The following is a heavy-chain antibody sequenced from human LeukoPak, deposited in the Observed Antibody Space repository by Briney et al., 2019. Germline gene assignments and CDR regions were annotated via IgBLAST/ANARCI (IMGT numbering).Heavy chain of an antibody. Sequence: SVRVSCKASGGTFSSYTISWVRQAPGQGLEWMGRIIPILGIANYAQKFQGRVTITADKSTSTAYMELSSLRSEDTAVYYRALESYDYVWGSYRYTHYWGQGTLVTVSS. D-gene: IGHD3-16*02. CDR3: ALESYDYVWGSYRYTHY. CDR1: GGTFSSYT. CDR2: IIPILGIA. V-gene: IGHV1-69*02. J-gene: IGHJ4*02.